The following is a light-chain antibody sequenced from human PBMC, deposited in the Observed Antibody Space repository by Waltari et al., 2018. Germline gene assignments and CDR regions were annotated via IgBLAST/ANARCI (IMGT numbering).Light chain of an antibody. V-gene: IGKV1-9*01. Sequence: DIQLTQSPSFLSASVGDRVTITCRASQGIRDYLAWFQQKAGKAPKLLIYAASTLQSGVPPRFSGSGSGTEFTLTISSLQPEDFATYYCQQLNSYPLTFGGGTKVEIK. CDR2: AAS. CDR3: QQLNSYPLT. J-gene: IGKJ4*01. CDR1: QGIRDY.